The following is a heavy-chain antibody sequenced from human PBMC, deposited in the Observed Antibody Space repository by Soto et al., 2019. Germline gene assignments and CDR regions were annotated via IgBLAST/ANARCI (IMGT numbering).Heavy chain of an antibody. Sequence: QLQLQESGPGLVKPSETLSLTCTVSGGSISSSSYYWGWIRQPPGKGLEWIGSIYYSGSTYYNPSLQSRVTISVDTSKNQFSLKRSSVTAADTAVYYCARLRTPTVTTNWYFDLWGRGTLVTVSS. J-gene: IGHJ2*01. CDR2: IYYSGST. CDR1: GGSISSSSYY. V-gene: IGHV4-39*01. D-gene: IGHD4-17*01. CDR3: ARLRTPTVTTNWYFDL.